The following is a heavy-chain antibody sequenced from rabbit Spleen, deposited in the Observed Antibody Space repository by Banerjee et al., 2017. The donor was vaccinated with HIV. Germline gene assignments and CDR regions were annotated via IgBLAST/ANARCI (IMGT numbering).Heavy chain of an antibody. D-gene: IGHD1-1*01. CDR2: IDVDVGRS. J-gene: IGHJ4*01. V-gene: IGHV1S40*01. CDR3: ASGPNSGVDYRGL. Sequence: IACIDVDVGRSYYAIWAKGRFTISKISSTTMTLQMTSLTAADTATYFCASGPNSGVDYRGLWGQGTLVTVS.